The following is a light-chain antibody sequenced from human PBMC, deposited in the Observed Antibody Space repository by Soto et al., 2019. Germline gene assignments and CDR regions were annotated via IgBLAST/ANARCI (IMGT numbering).Light chain of an antibody. CDR3: CSYAAIYV. CDR1: SGDVGSYYL. Sequence: QSVLTQPASVSGSPGQSITVSCTGLSGDVGSYYLVSWYQHHPGKAPKLMIYEDTKRPSGVSNRFSGSKSGNTASLTISGLQVEDEADYYCCSYAAIYVFGPGTKVTVL. J-gene: IGLJ1*01. CDR2: EDT. V-gene: IGLV2-23*01.